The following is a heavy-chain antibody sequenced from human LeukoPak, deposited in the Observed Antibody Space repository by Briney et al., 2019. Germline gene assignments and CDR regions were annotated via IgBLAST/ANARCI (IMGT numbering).Heavy chain of an antibody. J-gene: IGHJ4*02. Sequence: GGSLRLSCTASGFTFSNYWMSWVRQAPGKGLEWVANIKQDGSEKYYVDSVKGRFTIPRDNAKNSLYLQMNSLRAEDTAVYYCARGGGNFDYWGQGTLVTVSS. V-gene: IGHV3-7*01. CDR1: GFTFSNYW. CDR3: ARGGGNFDY. CDR2: IKQDGSEK.